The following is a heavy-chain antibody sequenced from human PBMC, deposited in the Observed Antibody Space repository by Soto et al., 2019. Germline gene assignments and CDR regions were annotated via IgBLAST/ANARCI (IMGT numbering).Heavy chain of an antibody. CDR2: INAGNGNT. CDR3: ARESGYSYGYFEY. D-gene: IGHD5-18*01. J-gene: IGHJ4*02. V-gene: IGHV1-3*01. Sequence: GASVKVSCKASGYTFTSYAMHWVRQAPGQRLEWMGWINAGNGNTKYSQKFQGRVTITRDTSASTAYMELSSLRSEDTAVYYCARESGYSYGYFEYWGQGILVNVSS. CDR1: GYTFTSYA.